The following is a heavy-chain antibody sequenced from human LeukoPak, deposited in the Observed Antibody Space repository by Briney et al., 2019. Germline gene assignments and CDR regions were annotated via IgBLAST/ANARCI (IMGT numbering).Heavy chain of an antibody. V-gene: IGHV4-39*01. CDR3: ARAGHYNWNYYWFDP. CDR1: GGSISSSSYY. J-gene: IGHJ5*02. CDR2: IYYSGST. Sequence: SETLSLTCTVSGGSISSSSYYWGWIRQPPGKGLEWIGSIYYSGSTYYNPSLKSRVTISVDTSKNQFSLKLSSVAAADTAMYYCARAGHYNWNYYWFDPWGQGTLVTVSS. D-gene: IGHD1-7*01.